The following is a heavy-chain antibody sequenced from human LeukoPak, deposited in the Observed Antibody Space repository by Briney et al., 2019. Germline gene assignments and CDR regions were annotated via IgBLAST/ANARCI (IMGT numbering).Heavy chain of an antibody. Sequence: GGALRLSCAASGFTFSSYSMNWVRQAPGNGLESVSSISSSSSYIYYADSVKGQFTISRDNAKNSLYLQMNSLRAEDTAVYYCARVTEAPYYFDYWGQGTLVTVSS. V-gene: IGHV3-21*01. CDR2: ISSSSSYI. CDR3: ARVTEAPYYFDY. CDR1: GFTFSSYS. J-gene: IGHJ4*02.